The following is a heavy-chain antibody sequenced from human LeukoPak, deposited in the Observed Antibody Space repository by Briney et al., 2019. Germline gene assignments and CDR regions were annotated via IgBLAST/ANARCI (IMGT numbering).Heavy chain of an antibody. CDR1: GYSISSGYY. Sequence: SETLSLTCAVSGYSISSGYYWGWIRQPPGKGLEWIGSIYHGGSTYYNPSLKSRVTISVDTSKNQFSLKLSSVTAADTAVYYCALVSVPAAIPEGTWGQGTLVTVSS. D-gene: IGHD2-2*02. CDR2: IYHGGST. V-gene: IGHV4-38-2*01. J-gene: IGHJ5*02. CDR3: ALVSVPAAIPEGT.